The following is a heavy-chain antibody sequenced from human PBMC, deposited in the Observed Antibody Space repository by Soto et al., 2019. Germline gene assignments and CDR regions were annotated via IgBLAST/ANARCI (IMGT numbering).Heavy chain of an antibody. J-gene: IGHJ4*02. CDR3: ARSREFDY. Sequence: QVQLRESCSGLVKPFETLSLTCGVSGGSLSGATYSWNWIRQPPGKGLEWIGYIVPSGTTYYNQSLKSRVTISIDVSKNQLSLSLRSFTAADTAVYYCARSREFDYWSQGTLVSVSS. V-gene: IGHV4-30-2*01. CDR1: GGSLSGATYS. CDR2: IVPSGTT.